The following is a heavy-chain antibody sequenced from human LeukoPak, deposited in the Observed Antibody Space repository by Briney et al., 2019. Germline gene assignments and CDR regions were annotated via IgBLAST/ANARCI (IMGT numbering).Heavy chain of an antibody. CDR2: VSKDGNNK. Sequence: GGSLRLSCAASGFTFTTCAMHWVRQAPGKGLEWVALVSKDGNNKNYADSVKGRFTISRDNFKDTVYLQMNSLRVEDTAVYYCAKDPPYSSPGLAFDIWGPGTMVTVSS. V-gene: IGHV3-30*18. D-gene: IGHD6-13*01. CDR3: AKDPPYSSPGLAFDI. J-gene: IGHJ3*02. CDR1: GFTFTTCA.